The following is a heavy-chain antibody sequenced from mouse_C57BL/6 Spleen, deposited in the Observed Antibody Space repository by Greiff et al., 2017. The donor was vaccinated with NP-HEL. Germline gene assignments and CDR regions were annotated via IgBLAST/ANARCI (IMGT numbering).Heavy chain of an antibody. V-gene: IGHV3-8*01. D-gene: IGHD2-3*01. CDR1: GYSITSDY. CDR2: ISYSGST. Sequence: EVKLVESGPGLAKPSQTLSLTCSVTGYSITSDYWNWIRKFPGNKLEYMGYISYSGSTYYNPSLKSRISITRDPSKNQYYLQLNSVTTEDTATYFCARSDGYSWYFDVWGTGTTVTVSS. CDR3: ARSDGYSWYFDV. J-gene: IGHJ1*03.